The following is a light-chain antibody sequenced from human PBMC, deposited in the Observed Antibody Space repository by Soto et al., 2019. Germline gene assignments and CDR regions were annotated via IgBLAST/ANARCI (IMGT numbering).Light chain of an antibody. V-gene: IGKV3-15*01. CDR2: GAS. Sequence: TLSVSPGERATLSCRASQSVSSNLAWYQQKPGQAPRLLIYGASTRATGIPARFSGSGSGTEFTLTISSLQSEDFAVYYCQQYNNWPSWTFGQGTKVDIK. J-gene: IGKJ1*01. CDR1: QSVSSN. CDR3: QQYNNWPSWT.